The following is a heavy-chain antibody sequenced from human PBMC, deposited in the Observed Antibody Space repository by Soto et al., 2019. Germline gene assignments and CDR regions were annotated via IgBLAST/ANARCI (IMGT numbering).Heavy chain of an antibody. CDR2: IIPIFGTA. D-gene: IGHD1-26*01. CDR3: AREGGVGAITGWD. CDR1: GGTFSSYA. J-gene: IGHJ4*02. V-gene: IGHV1-69*06. Sequence: QVQLVQSGAEVKKPGSSVKVSCKASGGTFSSYAISWVRQAPGQGLEWMGGIIPIFGTANYAQKFQGSVRITAEISTSTAYMEGSSLRSGNTAVYFCAREGGVGAITGWDWGQGTLVTVSS.